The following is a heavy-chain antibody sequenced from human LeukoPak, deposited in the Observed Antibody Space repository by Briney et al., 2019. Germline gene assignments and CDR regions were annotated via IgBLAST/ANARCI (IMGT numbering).Heavy chain of an antibody. CDR1: GFTFSSYA. CDR2: ISGSGGST. Sequence: GGSLRPSCAASGFTFSSYAMSWVRQAPGKGLEWVSAISGSGGSTYYADSVKGRFTISRDNSKNTLYLQMNSLRAEDTAVYYCAKEGRWYYDILTGYYMESYFDYWGQGTLVTVSS. V-gene: IGHV3-23*01. J-gene: IGHJ4*02. CDR3: AKEGRWYYDILTGYYMESYFDY. D-gene: IGHD3-9*01.